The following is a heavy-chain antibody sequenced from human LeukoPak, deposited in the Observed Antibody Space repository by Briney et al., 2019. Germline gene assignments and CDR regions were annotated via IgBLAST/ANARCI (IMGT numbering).Heavy chain of an antibody. Sequence: SETLSLTCAVYGGPFSGYYWSWIRQPPGKGLEWIGEINHSGSTNYNPSLKSRVTISVDTSKNQFSLKLSSVTAADTAVYYCARGGLTIFGVVITGCAFDIWGQGTMVTVSS. CDR2: INHSGST. CDR3: ARGGLTIFGVVITGCAFDI. V-gene: IGHV4-34*01. CDR1: GGPFSGYY. J-gene: IGHJ3*02. D-gene: IGHD3-3*01.